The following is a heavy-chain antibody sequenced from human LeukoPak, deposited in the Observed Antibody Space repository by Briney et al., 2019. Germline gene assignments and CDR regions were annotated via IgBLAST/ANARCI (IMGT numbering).Heavy chain of an antibody. CDR3: AKEGVTALRWFDP. Sequence: PGGSLRLSCAASGFTFSSYAMNWVRQAPGKGLEWVSESGSGGNTYYADSMKGRFTISRDNSKNTLYLQMNSLRAEDTAVYYCAKEGVTALRWFDPWGQGTLVTVSS. CDR2: SGSGGNT. V-gene: IGHV3-23*01. J-gene: IGHJ5*02. D-gene: IGHD2-21*02. CDR1: GFTFSSYA.